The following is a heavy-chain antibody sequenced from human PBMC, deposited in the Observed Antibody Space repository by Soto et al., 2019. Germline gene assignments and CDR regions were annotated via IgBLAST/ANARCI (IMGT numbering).Heavy chain of an antibody. Sequence: GGSLRLSCAASGFTFSSYAMSWVRQAPGKGLEWVSAISGSGGSTYYADSVKGRFTISRDNSKNTLYLQMNSLRAEDTAVYYCAKPCTIFGVVNPHYFDYWGQGTLVTVS. D-gene: IGHD3-3*01. CDR2: ISGSGGST. V-gene: IGHV3-23*01. CDR1: GFTFSSYA. CDR3: AKPCTIFGVVNPHYFDY. J-gene: IGHJ4*02.